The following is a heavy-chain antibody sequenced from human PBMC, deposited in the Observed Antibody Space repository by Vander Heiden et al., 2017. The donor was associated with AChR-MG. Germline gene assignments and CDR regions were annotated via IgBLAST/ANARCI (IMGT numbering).Heavy chain of an antibody. CDR1: GFSFHSYS. CDR3: ARDDSSGAWYFDL. CDR2: ISVTSSYI. Sequence: EVQLVESGGGLVKPGGSLRLSCAASGFSFHSYSTNLVRHAPGKGLEWVSSISVTSSYIYYRDSLKGRFTISRDNAKNSLYLQMNSLRAEDTAVYYCARDDSSGAWYFDLWGRGTLVTVSS. D-gene: IGHD3-22*01. V-gene: IGHV3-21*01. J-gene: IGHJ2*01.